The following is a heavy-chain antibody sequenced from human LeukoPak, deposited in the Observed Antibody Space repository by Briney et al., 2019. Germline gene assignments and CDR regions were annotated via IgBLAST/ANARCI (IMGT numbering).Heavy chain of an antibody. D-gene: IGHD6-13*01. V-gene: IGHV3-9*01. Sequence: PGGSLRLSCAASGFTFDDYAMHWVRQAPGEGLEWVSGICWHSGSIGYADSVKGRFTISRDNAKNSLYLQMNSLRAEDTALYYCAKDGIAAAGHKGVYYYYYMDVWGKGTTVTISS. CDR2: ICWHSGSI. J-gene: IGHJ6*03. CDR1: GFTFDDYA. CDR3: AKDGIAAAGHKGVYYYYYMDV.